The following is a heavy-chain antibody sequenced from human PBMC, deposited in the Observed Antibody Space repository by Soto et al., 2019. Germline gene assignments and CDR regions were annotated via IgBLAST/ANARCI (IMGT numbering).Heavy chain of an antibody. CDR3: ARERKGVSGYGSTDVAFDI. V-gene: IGHV4-30-4*01. J-gene: IGHJ3*02. CDR2: IYYSGST. Sequence: PSETLSLTCTVSGGSISSGDYYWSWIRQPPGKGLEWIGYIYYSGSTYYNPSLKSRVTISVDTSKNQFSLKLSSVTAADTAVYYCARERKGVSGYGSTDVAFDIWGQGTMVTVSS. CDR1: GGSISSGDYY. D-gene: IGHD5-12*01.